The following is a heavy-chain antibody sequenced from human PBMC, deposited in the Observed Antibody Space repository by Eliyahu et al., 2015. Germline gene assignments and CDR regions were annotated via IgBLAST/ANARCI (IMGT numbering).Heavy chain of an antibody. CDR1: GFSFRSYW. CDR2: VKQDGSEK. J-gene: IGHJ4*02. CDR3: ARVTVGLVFDL. D-gene: IGHD3/OR15-3a*01. Sequence: EVQVVESGGGLVQPGGSLXXXCXASGFSFRSYWMSWVRQAPGKGLEWVANVKQDGSEKYYVDSVXGRFTISRDNANNSLYVQMNSLRAEDTAVYYCARVTVGLVFDLWGQGTLVTVSS. V-gene: IGHV3-7*01.